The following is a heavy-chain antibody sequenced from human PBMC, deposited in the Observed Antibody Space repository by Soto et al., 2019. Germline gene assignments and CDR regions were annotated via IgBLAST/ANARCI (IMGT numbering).Heavy chain of an antibody. CDR1: GGTFSRYA. Sequence: QVQLVQSGAEVKKPGSSVKVSCKASGGTFSRYAISWVRQAPGQGLEWMGGIIPLFGTANYAQKFHGRVTITADESTRTAYKELSRLISEDKAVYYCARTYGYSFYYYVYDMDVWGQGTTVTVSS. D-gene: IGHD4-17*01. CDR2: IIPLFGTA. V-gene: IGHV1-69*12. J-gene: IGHJ6*02. CDR3: ARTYGYSFYYYVYDMDV.